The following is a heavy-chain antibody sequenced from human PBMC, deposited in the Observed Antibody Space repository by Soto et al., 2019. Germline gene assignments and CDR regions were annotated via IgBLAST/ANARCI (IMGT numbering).Heavy chain of an antibody. V-gene: IGHV4-34*01. D-gene: IGHD4-17*01. CDR1: GGSFSGYY. J-gene: IGHJ6*02. Sequence: SESISLTCAVYGGSFSGYYWGWIRQPPGKGLEWIGDINHSGSTNYNPSLKSRVTISVDTSKNQFSLTLSSVTAADTAVYYCARRFDEAYGDFPYYYYGMEVWGQGTTVTVSS. CDR2: INHSGST. CDR3: ARRFDEAYGDFPYYYYGMEV.